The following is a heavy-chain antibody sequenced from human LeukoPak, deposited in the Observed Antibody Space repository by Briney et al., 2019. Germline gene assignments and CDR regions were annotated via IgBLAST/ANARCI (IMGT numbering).Heavy chain of an antibody. Sequence: PSETLSLTCTVSGGSISSSNYYWGWIRQPPGKGLEWIGSIYYSGSTYYSPSLKSRVTISVDTSKNQFSLKLSSVTAADTAVYYCARGLGRPFDYWGQGTLVTVSS. CDR1: GGSISSSNYY. D-gene: IGHD7-27*01. CDR2: IYYSGST. V-gene: IGHV4-39*07. CDR3: ARGLGRPFDY. J-gene: IGHJ4*02.